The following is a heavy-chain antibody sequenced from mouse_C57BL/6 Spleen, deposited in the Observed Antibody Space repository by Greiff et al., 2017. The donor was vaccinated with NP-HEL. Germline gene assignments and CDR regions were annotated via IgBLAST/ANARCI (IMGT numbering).Heavy chain of an antibody. J-gene: IGHJ1*03. CDR3: ARGDWDYV. D-gene: IGHD4-1*01. V-gene: IGHV1-52*01. CDR2: IDPSDSET. CDR1: GYTFTSYW. Sequence: VQLQQSGAELVRPGSSVKLSCKASGYTFTSYWMHWVKQRPIQGLEWIGNIDPSDSETHYNQKFKDKATLTVDKSSSTAYMQLSSLTSEDSAVDYCARGDWDYVWGTGTTVTVSS.